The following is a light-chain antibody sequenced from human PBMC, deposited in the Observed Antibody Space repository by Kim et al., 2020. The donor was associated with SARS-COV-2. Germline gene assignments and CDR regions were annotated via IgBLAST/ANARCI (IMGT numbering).Light chain of an antibody. V-gene: IGKV3-20*01. J-gene: IGKJ1*01. CDR1: QTMSSNF. CDR3: QQSGNARWT. Sequence: EIVLTQSPDTLSLSPWERATLSCRASQTMSSNFLAWYQQKPGQAPRLLIYAASKRATGIPDRFSGSGSGTDFTLTISRLDPEDFAVYYCQQSGNARWTFGQGTKVEIK. CDR2: AAS.